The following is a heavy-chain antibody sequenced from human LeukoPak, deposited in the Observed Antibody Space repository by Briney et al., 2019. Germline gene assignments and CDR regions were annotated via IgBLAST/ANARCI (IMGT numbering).Heavy chain of an antibody. Sequence: GGSLRLSCAASGFTFSSYAMSWVRQAPGKGLEWVSAISGSGGSTYYADSVKGRFTISRDNSKNTLYLQMNSLRAEDTAVYYCAKALADSSGYYDYYYYGMDVWGQGTTVTVSS. CDR3: AKALADSSGYYDYYYYGMDV. CDR2: ISGSGGST. J-gene: IGHJ6*02. CDR1: GFTFSSYA. D-gene: IGHD3-22*01. V-gene: IGHV3-23*01.